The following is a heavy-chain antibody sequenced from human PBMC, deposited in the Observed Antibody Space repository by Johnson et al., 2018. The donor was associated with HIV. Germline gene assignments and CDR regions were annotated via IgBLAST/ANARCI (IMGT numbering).Heavy chain of an antibody. CDR1: GFTFSSYA. Sequence: QVQLVESGGGVVQPGRSLRLSCAASGFTFSSYAMHWVRQAPGKGLEWVAVLSYDGSKEYYVDSVKGRFNLSRDSSKNTLYLQMNRLKTEDTAVYYCTTERLQKVLRAFDIWGQGTMVTVSS. V-gene: IGHV3-30-3*01. D-gene: IGHD5-18*01. CDR2: LSYDGSKE. J-gene: IGHJ3*02. CDR3: TTERLQKVLRAFDI.